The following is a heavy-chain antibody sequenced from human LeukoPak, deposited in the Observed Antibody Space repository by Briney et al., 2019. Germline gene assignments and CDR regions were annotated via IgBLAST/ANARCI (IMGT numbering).Heavy chain of an antibody. CDR1: GFTFSSDW. Sequence: GGSLRLSCAASGFTFSSDWMRWVRQARGKGLEWVASIKPDGSEKYYVDSVKGRFTISTDNAKNSLFLQMNSLSADDTAVYYCASEYYWGQGTLVTVSS. CDR2: IKPDGSEK. V-gene: IGHV3-7*01. J-gene: IGHJ4*02. CDR3: ASEYY.